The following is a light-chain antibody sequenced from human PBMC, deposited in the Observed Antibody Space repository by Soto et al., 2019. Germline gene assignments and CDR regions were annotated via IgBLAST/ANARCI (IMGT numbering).Light chain of an antibody. CDR3: QVYGLSPLNLT. V-gene: IGKV3-20*01. Sequence: EIVLTQSPGTLSLSPGERATLSCRASQSISSSYLAWYQQKPGQAPRLLIYGASSRATGIPDRFSGSWSGTAFTLTIIRLESEDFAVYYCQVYGLSPLNLTFGPGTKVDIK. CDR1: QSISSSY. CDR2: GAS. J-gene: IGKJ1*01.